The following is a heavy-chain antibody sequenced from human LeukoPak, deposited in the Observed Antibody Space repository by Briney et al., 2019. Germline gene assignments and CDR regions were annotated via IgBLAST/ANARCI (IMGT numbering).Heavy chain of an antibody. J-gene: IGHJ5*02. V-gene: IGHV3-9*01. D-gene: IGHD4-17*01. CDR3: AKDPIQYGDLLGNWFDP. CDR2: ISWNSGSI. Sequence: PGGSLRLSCAASGFTFDDYAMHWVRHAPGKGLEWVSGISWNSGSIGYADSVKGRFTISRDNAKNSLYLQMNSLRAEDTALYYCAKDPIQYGDLLGNWFDPWGQGTLVTVSS. CDR1: GFTFDDYA.